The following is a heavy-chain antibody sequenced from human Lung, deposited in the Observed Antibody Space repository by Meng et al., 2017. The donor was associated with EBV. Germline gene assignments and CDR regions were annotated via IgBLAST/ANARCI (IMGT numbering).Heavy chain of an antibody. V-gene: IGHV4-34*01. D-gene: IGHD2-2*01. CDR1: GRSFSSSY. Sequence: QVQLQQWGAGLWKPPETLSPTCGVSGRSFSSSYWSWIRQPPGKGLEWIGQINYSGITNYNPSLKSRVTISVDTSKNQFSLSLNSVTAADTAVYYCARGGTSSAPFDYWGQETLVTVSS. CDR2: INYSGIT. J-gene: IGHJ4*02. CDR3: ARGGTSSAPFDY.